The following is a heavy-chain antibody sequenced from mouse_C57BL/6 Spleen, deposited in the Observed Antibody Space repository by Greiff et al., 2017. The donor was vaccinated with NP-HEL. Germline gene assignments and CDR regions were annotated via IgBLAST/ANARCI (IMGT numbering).Heavy chain of an antibody. CDR1: GYTFTGYW. J-gene: IGHJ3*01. CDR3: ASDLITTVVAPFAY. CDR2: ILPGSGST. Sequence: VKLMESGAELMKPGASVKLSCKATGYTFTGYWIEWVKQRPGHGLEWIGEILPGSGSTNYNEKFKGKATFTADTSSNTAYMQLSSLTTEDSAIYYCASDLITTVVAPFAYWGQGTLVTVSA. D-gene: IGHD1-1*01. V-gene: IGHV1-9*01.